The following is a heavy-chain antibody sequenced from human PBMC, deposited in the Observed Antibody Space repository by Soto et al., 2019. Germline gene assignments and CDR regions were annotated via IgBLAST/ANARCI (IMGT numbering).Heavy chain of an antibody. CDR3: ARRRDIVVVPAATNWFDP. J-gene: IGHJ5*02. CDR2: IYYSGST. Sequence: NPSETLSLTCTVSGGSISSSSYYWGWIRQPPGKGLEWIGSIYYSGSTYYNPSLKSRVTISVDTSKNQFSLKLSSVTAADTAVYYCARRRDIVVVPAATNWFDPWGQGTLVTVSS. CDR1: GGSISSSSYY. D-gene: IGHD2-2*01. V-gene: IGHV4-39*01.